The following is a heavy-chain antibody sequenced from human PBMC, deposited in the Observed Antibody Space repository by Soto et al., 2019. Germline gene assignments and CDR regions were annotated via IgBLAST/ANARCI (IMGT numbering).Heavy chain of an antibody. D-gene: IGHD2-2*01. CDR2: MNPNSGNT. V-gene: IGHV1-8*01. CDR1: GYTFTSYD. J-gene: IGHJ4*02. CDR3: ATGSVVVPAAIRDY. Sequence: QVQLVQSGAEVKKPGASVKVSCKASGYTFTSYDINWVRQATGQGLEWMGWMNPNSGNTGYAQKFQGRVTMTRNTAISTAYIEMSSLRSEDTAVYYCATGSVVVPAAIRDYWGQGTLVTVSS.